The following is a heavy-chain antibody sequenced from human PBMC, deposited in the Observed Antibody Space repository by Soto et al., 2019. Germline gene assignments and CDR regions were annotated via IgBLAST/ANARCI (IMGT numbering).Heavy chain of an antibody. CDR2: INTGNGNT. J-gene: IGHJ4*02. D-gene: IGHD6-19*01. CDR1: GYTFTSYA. Sequence: QVQLVQSGAEVKKPGASVKVSCKASGYTFTSYAIQWVRQAPGQRLEWMGWINTGNGNTKYSQEFQGRVTITRNTFASTADMELSSLRSEDTAVYYCARVQSGYSSGWHYFDYWGQGTLVTVSS. V-gene: IGHV1-3*04. CDR3: ARVQSGYSSGWHYFDY.